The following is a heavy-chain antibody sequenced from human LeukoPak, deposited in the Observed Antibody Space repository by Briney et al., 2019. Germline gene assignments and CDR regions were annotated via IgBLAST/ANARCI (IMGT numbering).Heavy chain of an antibody. V-gene: IGHV3-30-3*01. D-gene: IGHD3-10*01. Sequence: GRSLRLSCAASGFTFSGYAMHWVRQAPGKGLEWVAVISYDGSNKYYADSVEGRFTISRDNSKNTLYLQMNSLRAEDTAVYYCARGSTISGYWGQGTLVTVSS. CDR2: ISYDGSNK. CDR1: GFTFSGYA. CDR3: ARGSTISGY. J-gene: IGHJ4*02.